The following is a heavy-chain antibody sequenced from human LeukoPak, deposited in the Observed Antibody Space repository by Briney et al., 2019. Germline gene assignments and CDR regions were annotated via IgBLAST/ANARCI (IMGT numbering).Heavy chain of an antibody. J-gene: IGHJ1*01. D-gene: IGHD2-21*02. CDR2: ISSSGADT. Sequence: AGSLTLSCTASGCTISTYAVTGVREVPRNGQEWVSAISSSGADTHYADSVKGRFTISRDNSKNTLYLQMNSLRAEDTAVYYCSKRGSDSPSCFQHWGQGTLVTVSS. CDR1: GCTISTYA. CDR3: SKRGSDSPSCFQH. V-gene: IGHV3-23*01.